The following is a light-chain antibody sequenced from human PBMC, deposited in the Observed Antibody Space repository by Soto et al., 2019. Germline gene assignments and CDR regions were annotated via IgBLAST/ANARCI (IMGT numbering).Light chain of an antibody. CDR2: DAS. Sequence: EIVLTQSPATLSLSPGERATLSCRASQNVSSYLAWYQQKPGQAPRLLIHDASNRATGIPARFSGSGSGTDFTLTISSLEPEDFAVYYCQQRSNWPITFGQGTRLEIK. V-gene: IGKV3-11*01. CDR1: QNVSSY. J-gene: IGKJ5*01. CDR3: QQRSNWPIT.